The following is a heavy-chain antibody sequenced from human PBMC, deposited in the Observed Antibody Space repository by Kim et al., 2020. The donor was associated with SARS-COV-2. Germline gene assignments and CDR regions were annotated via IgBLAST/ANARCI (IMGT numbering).Heavy chain of an antibody. V-gene: IGHV4-34*01. Sequence: SETLSLTCAVYGGSFSGYYWSWIRQPPGKGLEWIGEINHSGSTNYNPSLKSRVTISVDTSKNQFSLKLSSVTAADTAVYYCASMESRTQNSSSWYNWFDPWGQGTLVTVSS. CDR3: ASMESRTQNSSSWYNWFDP. D-gene: IGHD6-13*01. J-gene: IGHJ5*02. CDR2: INHSGST. CDR1: GGSFSGYY.